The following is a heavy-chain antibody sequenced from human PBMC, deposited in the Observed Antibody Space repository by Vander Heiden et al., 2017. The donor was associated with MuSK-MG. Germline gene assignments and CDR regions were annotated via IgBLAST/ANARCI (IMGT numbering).Heavy chain of an antibody. J-gene: IGHJ4*02. V-gene: IGHV3-48*03. CDR1: GFTFSSYE. Sequence: EVQLVESGGGLVQPGGSLSLSCAASGFTFSSYEMNWVRQAPGKGLEWVSYISSSGSTIYYADSVKGRFTISRDNAKNSLYLQMNSLRAEDTAVYYCARVTDYVVRYWGQGTLVTVSS. D-gene: IGHD4-17*01. CDR2: ISSSGSTI. CDR3: ARVTDYVVRY.